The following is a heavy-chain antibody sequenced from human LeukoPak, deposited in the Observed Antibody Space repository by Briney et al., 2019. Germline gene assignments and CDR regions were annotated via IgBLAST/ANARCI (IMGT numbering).Heavy chain of an antibody. CDR1: GGSISSYC. CDR3: ARLGQLDAFDI. J-gene: IGHJ3*02. D-gene: IGHD6-13*01. CDR2: IYYSGST. Sequence: PSETLSLTCTVSGGSISSYCWSWIRQPPGKGLEWIGYIYYSGSTNYNPSLKSRVTISLDTSKNQFSLKLSSVTAADTAVYYCARLGQLDAFDIWGQGTMVTVSP. V-gene: IGHV4-59*08.